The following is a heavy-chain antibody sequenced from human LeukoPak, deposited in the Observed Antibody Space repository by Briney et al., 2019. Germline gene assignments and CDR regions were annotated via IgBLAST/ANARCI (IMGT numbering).Heavy chain of an antibody. CDR2: LSYTGKT. CDR3: SEGYFEPFDH. V-gene: IGHV4-59*02. Sequence: SETLSLTCVVSGASVRSSHWNWIRHLPGKGLEWIGCLSYTGKTDYNPSLTGRVTISLDTSKNQVSLKLRSVTAADTAVYYCSEGYFEPFDHWGQGTLVTVSS. D-gene: IGHD2/OR15-2a*01. J-gene: IGHJ4*02. CDR1: GASVRSSH.